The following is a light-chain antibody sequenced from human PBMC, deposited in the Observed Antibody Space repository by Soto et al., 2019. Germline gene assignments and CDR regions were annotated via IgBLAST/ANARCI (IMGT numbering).Light chain of an antibody. Sequence: EIVMKQSPATLSLSPGEKTTLSSRASQSVSSNLAWYQQKPGQAPRLLIYGASTRATGIPARFSGSGSGTEFTLTISSLQSEDFAVYYCQQYNNWPRTFGQGTKVDIK. V-gene: IGKV3-15*01. J-gene: IGKJ1*01. CDR3: QQYNNWPRT. CDR1: QSVSSN. CDR2: GAS.